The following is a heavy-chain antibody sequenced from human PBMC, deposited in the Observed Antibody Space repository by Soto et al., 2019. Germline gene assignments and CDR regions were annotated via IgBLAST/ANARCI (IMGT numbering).Heavy chain of an antibody. CDR2: IYYSGST. Sequence: SETLSLTCTVSGGSISSYYWSWIRQPPGKGLEWIGYIYYSGSTNYNPSLKSRVTISADTSKNQFSLKLSSVTAADTAVYYCARGRGGWFINQLLNAFDIWGQGTMVTVSS. J-gene: IGHJ3*02. D-gene: IGHD2-2*01. CDR1: GGSISSYY. V-gene: IGHV4-59*01. CDR3: ARGRGGWFINQLLNAFDI.